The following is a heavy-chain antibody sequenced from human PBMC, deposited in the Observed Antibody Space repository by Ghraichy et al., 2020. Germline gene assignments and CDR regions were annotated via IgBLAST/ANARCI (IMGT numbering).Heavy chain of an antibody. D-gene: IGHD6-13*01. Sequence: SETLSLTCAVYGGSFSGYYWSWIRQPPGKGLDWIGEINHSGSTNYNPSLKSRVTISVDTSKNQFSLKLSSVTAADTAVYYCATRQQLVFLDWFDPWGQGTLVTVSS. CDR2: INHSGST. CDR1: GGSFSGYY. V-gene: IGHV4-34*01. J-gene: IGHJ5*02. CDR3: ATRQQLVFLDWFDP.